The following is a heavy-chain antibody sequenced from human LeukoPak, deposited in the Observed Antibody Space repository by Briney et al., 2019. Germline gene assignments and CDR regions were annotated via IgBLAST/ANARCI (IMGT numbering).Heavy chain of an antibody. CDR1: GGSFSGYY. D-gene: IGHD2-8*01. CDR3: ARRATYCTNGVCYSYSYFDY. CDR2: INHSGST. V-gene: IGHV4-34*01. Sequence: NPSETLSLTCAVYGGSFSGYYWSWIRQPPGKGLEWIGEINHSGSTNYNPSLKSRVTISVDTSKNQFSLKLSSVAAADTAVYYCARRATYCTNGVCYSYSYFDYWGQGTLVTVSS. J-gene: IGHJ4*02.